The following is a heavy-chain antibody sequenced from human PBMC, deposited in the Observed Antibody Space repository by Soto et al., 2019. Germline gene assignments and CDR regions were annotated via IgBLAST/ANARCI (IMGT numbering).Heavy chain of an antibody. D-gene: IGHD3-22*01. CDR2: IYYSGST. Sequence: QVQLQESGPGLVKPSETLSLTCAVSGGSVSSGSYCWTWIRQPPGKGLEWIGYIYYSGSTHYNPSLKSRVTISVDTSKNQFSLKLSSVTAADTAVYYCARDRSYYYDSSGFYGFDYWGQGTLVTVSS. J-gene: IGHJ4*02. CDR3: ARDRSYYYDSSGFYGFDY. CDR1: GGSVSSGSYC. V-gene: IGHV4-61*01.